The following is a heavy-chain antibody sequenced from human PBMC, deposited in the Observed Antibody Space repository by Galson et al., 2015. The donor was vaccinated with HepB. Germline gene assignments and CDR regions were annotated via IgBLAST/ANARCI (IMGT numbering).Heavy chain of an antibody. CDR2: ISAYNGKT. D-gene: IGHD1-14*01. CDR1: GYTFTSYG. J-gene: IGHJ3*02. Sequence: SVKVSCKASGYTFTSYGISWVRQAPGQGLEWMGWISAYNGKTNYAQKLQGRVTMTTDTSTSTAYMELRSLRSDDTAVYHCAREISVPEGDDAFDIWGQGTMVTVSS. CDR3: AREISVPEGDDAFDI. V-gene: IGHV1-18*01.